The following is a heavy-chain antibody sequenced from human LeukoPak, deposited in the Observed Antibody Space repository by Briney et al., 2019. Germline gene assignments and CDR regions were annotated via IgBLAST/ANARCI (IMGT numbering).Heavy chain of an antibody. D-gene: IGHD2-15*01. CDR1: GFTFSSYG. CDR2: IRYDGSNK. V-gene: IGHV3-30*02. Sequence: PGGSLRLSCAASGFTFSSYGMHWVRQAPGKGLEWVAFIRYDGSNKYYADPVKGRFTISRDNSKNTLYLQMNSLRAEDTAVYYCAKSGDIVVVVAAVDYWGQGTLVTVSS. CDR3: AKSGDIVVVVAAVDY. J-gene: IGHJ4*02.